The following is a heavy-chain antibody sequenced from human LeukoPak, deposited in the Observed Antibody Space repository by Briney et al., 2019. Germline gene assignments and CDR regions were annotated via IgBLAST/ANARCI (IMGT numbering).Heavy chain of an antibody. V-gene: IGHV3-23*01. CDR1: GFTFSSNA. Sequence: GGSLRLSCAASGFTFSSNAMSWVRQAPGKGLEWVSAISGNGGSTFYTDAVKGRFTISRDDSKNTLYLQMNSLRAEDTAVYYCAKHKESYGDSCLDDYWGQGTLVTVSS. CDR3: AKHKESYGDSCLDDY. D-gene: IGHD4-17*01. J-gene: IGHJ4*02. CDR2: ISGNGGST.